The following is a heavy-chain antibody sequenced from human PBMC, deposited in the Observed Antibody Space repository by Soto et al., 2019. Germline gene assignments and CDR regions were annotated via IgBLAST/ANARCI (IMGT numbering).Heavy chain of an antibody. CDR2: INYSGST. J-gene: IGHJ6*02. V-gene: IGHV4-34*01. CDR3: ARRNYFYALDV. Sequence: SETLSLTCAVSGGSFSGYYWGWVRQPPGKGLEWVGEINYSGSTNYNPSLKRRVTVSVDTSKNQVSLKVTSVTAADTAMYYCARRNYFYALDVWGQGTTVTVSS. CDR1: GGSFSGYY.